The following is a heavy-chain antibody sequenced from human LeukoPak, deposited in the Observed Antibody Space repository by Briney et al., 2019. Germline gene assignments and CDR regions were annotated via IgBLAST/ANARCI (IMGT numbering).Heavy chain of an antibody. Sequence: SGTLSLTCAVSGGSISSSNWWSWVRQPPGKGLEWIGEIYHSGSTNYNPSLKSRVTISVDKSKNQFSLKLTSVTAADTAVYYCARDGGGEWLQRRLFFDYWGQGTLVTVSS. CDR1: GGSISSSNW. D-gene: IGHD5-24*01. CDR3: ARDGGGEWLQRRLFFDY. CDR2: IYHSGST. V-gene: IGHV4-4*02. J-gene: IGHJ4*02.